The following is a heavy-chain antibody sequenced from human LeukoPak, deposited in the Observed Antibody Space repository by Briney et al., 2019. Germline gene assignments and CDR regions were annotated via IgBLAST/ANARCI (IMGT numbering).Heavy chain of an antibody. V-gene: IGHV3-7*01. CDR2: IHQDGSGK. J-gene: IGHJ4*02. CDR3: GRESSSSTFDY. Sequence: GGSLRLSCAASGFTFSSYWMSWVRQAPGTGLEWVANIHQDGSGKYYVDSVKGRFTISRDNAKNSLYLQMNSLRAEDTTIYYCGRESSSSTFDYWGQGTLVTVSS. D-gene: IGHD5/OR15-5a*01. CDR1: GFTFSSYW.